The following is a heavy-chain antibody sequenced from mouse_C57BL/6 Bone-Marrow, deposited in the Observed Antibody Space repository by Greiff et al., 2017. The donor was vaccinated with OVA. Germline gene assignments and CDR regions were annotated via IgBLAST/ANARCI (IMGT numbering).Heavy chain of an antibody. V-gene: IGHV1-26*01. D-gene: IGHD2-3*01. CDR1: GYTFTDYY. CDR3: ASHDGYDDY. CDR2: INPNNGGT. Sequence: EVQLQQSGPELVKPGASVKISCKASGYTFTDYYMNWVKQSHGKSLEWIGDINPNNGGTSYNQKFKGKATLTVDKYSSTAYMELRSLTSEDSAVYYCASHDGYDDYWGQGTTLTVSS. J-gene: IGHJ2*01.